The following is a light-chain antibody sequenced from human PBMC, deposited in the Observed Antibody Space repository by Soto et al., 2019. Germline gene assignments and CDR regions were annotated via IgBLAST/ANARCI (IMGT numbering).Light chain of an antibody. CDR3: QQTYSPHAT. J-gene: IGKJ1*01. Sequence: DIRMPQSPSSLSASVGDRVTIACRASQSIDTHLNWYQQHPGKAPNALIYEASNLQSGLPSRFSGSCSGTDFALTISGLQPDVSATYYCQQTYSPHATFGQGTNVEI. CDR1: QSIDTH. CDR2: EAS. V-gene: IGKV1-39*01.